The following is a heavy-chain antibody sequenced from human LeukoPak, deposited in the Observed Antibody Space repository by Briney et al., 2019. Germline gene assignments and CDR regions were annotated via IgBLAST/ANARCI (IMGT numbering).Heavy chain of an antibody. D-gene: IGHD2-15*01. CDR3: ARVVAATYYYYYGMDV. J-gene: IGHJ6*02. Sequence: GSSVKVSCKASGGTFSSYAISWVRQAPGQGLEWMGRIIPILGIANYAQKFQGRVTITADKSTSTAYMELSSLRSEDTAVYYCARVVAATYYYYYGMDVWGQGTTVTVSS. CDR1: GGTFSSYA. V-gene: IGHV1-69*04. CDR2: IIPILGIA.